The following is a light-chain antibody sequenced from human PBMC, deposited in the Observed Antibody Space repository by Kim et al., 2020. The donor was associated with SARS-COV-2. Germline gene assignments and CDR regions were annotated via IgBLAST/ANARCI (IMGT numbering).Light chain of an antibody. CDR3: QQYNALYT. CDR1: QNIGRT. V-gene: IGKV3D-15*01. CDR2: GAP. J-gene: IGKJ2*01. Sequence: LSVPPVDRAILSCSAYQNIGRTLAWYQHNPGQVPKHLIYGAPTRATGISARFSGSGSETEFTLTISSLQSEDFAVYYCQQYNALYTFGQVTKLEI.